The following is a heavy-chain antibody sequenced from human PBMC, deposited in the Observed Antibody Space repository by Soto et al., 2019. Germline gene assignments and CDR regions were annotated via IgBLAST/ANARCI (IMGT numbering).Heavy chain of an antibody. CDR3: VKDRDSNSWPSRDV. CDR1: GYTFTRNG. V-gene: IGHV1-18*01. Sequence: ASVKVSCKTSGYTFTRNGISWVRQAPGQGLEWMGWISPKSGSIKYAQKFQGRVIMTTDTSTSTAYLEVRSLRSDDTAVYYCVKDRDSNSWPSRDVWGPGTTVTVSS. D-gene: IGHD3-22*01. J-gene: IGHJ6*02. CDR2: ISPKSGSI.